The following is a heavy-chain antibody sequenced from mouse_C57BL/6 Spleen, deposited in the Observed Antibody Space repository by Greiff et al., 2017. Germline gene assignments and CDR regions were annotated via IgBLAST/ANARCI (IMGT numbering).Heavy chain of an antibody. CDR3: ARMDYYSSSYYFDY. CDR1: GYTFTDYY. CDR2: IYPGSGNT. J-gene: IGHJ2*01. D-gene: IGHD1-1*01. V-gene: IGHV1-76*01. Sequence: QVQLQQSGAELVRPGASVTLSCKASGYTFTDYYINWVKQRPGQGLEWIARIYPGSGNTYYNEKFKGKATLTAAKSSSPAYMQLSSLTSEDSAVYFCARMDYYSSSYYFDYWGQGTTLTVSS.